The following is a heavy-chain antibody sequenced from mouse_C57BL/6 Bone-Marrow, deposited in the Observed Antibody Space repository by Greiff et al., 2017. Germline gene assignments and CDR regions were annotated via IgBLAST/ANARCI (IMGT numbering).Heavy chain of an antibody. D-gene: IGHD2-3*01. CDR3: ERWLLKRYFDD. J-gene: IGHJ2*01. Sequence: QVQLQQSGAELMKPGASVKLSCKATGYTFTGYWIEWVKQRPGHGLEWIGEILPGSGSTNYNEKFKGKATFTADTSSNTAYMHLSSLTAEASAIYYCERWLLKRYFDDWGQGTTLTVSS. CDR1: GYTFTGYW. CDR2: ILPGSGST. V-gene: IGHV1-9*01.